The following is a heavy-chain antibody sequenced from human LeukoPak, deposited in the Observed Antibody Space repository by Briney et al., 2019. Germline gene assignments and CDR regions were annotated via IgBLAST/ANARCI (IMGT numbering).Heavy chain of an antibody. V-gene: IGHV1-18*04. CDR2: ISAYNGNT. CDR1: GYTFSSYG. CDR3: ARCSGSYCHFDY. J-gene: IGHJ4*02. Sequence: ASVKVSCKASGYTFSSYGISWVRQAPGQGLEWMGWISAYNGNTHYAQKLQGRITVTTDTSTSTAYMELRSLRSDDTALYYCARCSGSYCHFDYWGQGTLVTVSS. D-gene: IGHD1-26*01.